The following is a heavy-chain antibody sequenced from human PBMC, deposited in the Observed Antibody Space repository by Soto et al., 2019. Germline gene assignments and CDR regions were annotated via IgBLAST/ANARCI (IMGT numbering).Heavy chain of an antibody. V-gene: IGHV1-69*13. CDR2: IIPIFGTA. J-gene: IGHJ4*02. Sequence: SVKVSCKASGGTFSSYAISWVRQAPGQGLEWMGGIIPIFGTANYAQKFQGGVTITADESTSTAYMELSSLRSEDTAVYYCANVGRKVVDYWGQGTLVTVSS. CDR3: ANVGRKVVDY. CDR1: GGTFSSYA. D-gene: IGHD2-15*01.